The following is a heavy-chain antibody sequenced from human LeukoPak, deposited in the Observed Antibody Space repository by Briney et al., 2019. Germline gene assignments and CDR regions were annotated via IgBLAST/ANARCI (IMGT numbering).Heavy chain of an antibody. Sequence: GGSLRLSCAASGFTFSSYAMSWVRQAPGKGLEWVSAISGSGGSTYYADSVKGRFTISRDNSKNTLYLQMNSLRAEDTGVYYCAIYPDIGYCSGGSRSGSLDYWGQGTLVTVSS. CDR2: ISGSGGST. J-gene: IGHJ4*02. CDR3: AIYPDIGYCSGGSRSGSLDY. CDR1: GFTFSSYA. V-gene: IGHV3-23*01. D-gene: IGHD2-15*01.